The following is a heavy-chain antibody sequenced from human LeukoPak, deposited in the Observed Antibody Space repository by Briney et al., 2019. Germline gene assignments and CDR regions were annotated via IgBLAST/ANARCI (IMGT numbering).Heavy chain of an antibody. Sequence: ASVKVSCKASGYTFTGYYLHWVRQAPGQGLEWTGRINPNSGGTSYAQKFQGRVTMTRDTSTSTVYMELSSLRSEDTAVYYCARANKLGNVVLLFYWGQGTLVTVSS. J-gene: IGHJ4*02. CDR2: INPNSGGT. CDR3: ARANKLGNVVLLFY. D-gene: IGHD1/OR15-1a*01. V-gene: IGHV1-2*06. CDR1: GYTFTGYY.